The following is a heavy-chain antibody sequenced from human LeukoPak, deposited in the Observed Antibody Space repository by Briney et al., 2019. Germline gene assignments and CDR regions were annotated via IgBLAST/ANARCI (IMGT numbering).Heavy chain of an antibody. CDR2: ISSRGSTI. Sequence: GGSLRLSCAASGFTFSDYYMSWIRQAPGKGLEWVSYISSRGSTIYYADSVKGRFTISRDNAKNSLYLQMNSLRAEDTAVYYCAREILRYSSSWYYWGQGTLVTVSS. D-gene: IGHD6-13*01. V-gene: IGHV3-11*01. CDR3: AREILRYSSSWYY. J-gene: IGHJ4*02. CDR1: GFTFSDYY.